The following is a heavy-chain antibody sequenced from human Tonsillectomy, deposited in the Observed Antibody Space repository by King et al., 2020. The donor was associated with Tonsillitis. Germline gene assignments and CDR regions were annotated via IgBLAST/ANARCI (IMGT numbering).Heavy chain of an antibody. D-gene: IGHD3-22*01. CDR2: IKHDRREK. CDR1: GFTVSNYW. CDR3: ARDDVGGGYYDVFDI. V-gene: IGHV3-7*03. Sequence: VQLVESGGGLVQPGGSLRLSCAASGFTVSNYWMSWVRQAPGEGLDWVANIKHDRREKYYVDSVKGRFTISRDNAKSSLYLQMNSLRAEDTAVYYCARDDVGGGYYDVFDIWGQGKLVTVSS. J-gene: IGHJ3*02.